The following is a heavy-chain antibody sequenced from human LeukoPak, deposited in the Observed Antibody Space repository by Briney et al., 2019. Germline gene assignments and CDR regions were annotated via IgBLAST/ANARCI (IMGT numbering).Heavy chain of an antibody. D-gene: IGHD4-11*01. Sequence: GESLKISCEGSGYSFSTYWIAWVRQMPGKGLEWMGIIYPGDSDTRYSPSFQGQVTISADKSNNSAYLQWGSLKASDTAIYYFASRKDNYGYYYYMDVWGKGTTVTVSS. CDR3: ASRKDNYGYYYYMDV. V-gene: IGHV5-51*01. J-gene: IGHJ6*03. CDR2: IYPGDSDT. CDR1: GYSFSTYW.